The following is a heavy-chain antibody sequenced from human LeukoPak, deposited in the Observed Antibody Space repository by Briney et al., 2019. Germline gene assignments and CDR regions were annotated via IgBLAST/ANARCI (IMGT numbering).Heavy chain of an antibody. CDR1: GGSISSGSYY. Sequence: SQTLSLTCTVSGGSISSGSYYWSWIRQPAGKGLEWIGRIYTSGSTNYNPSLKSRVTISVDTSKNQFSLKLSSVTAADTAVYYCASAYYDYVWGSYRPYFDYWGQGTLVTVSS. V-gene: IGHV4-61*02. CDR3: ASAYYDYVWGSYRPYFDY. CDR2: IYTSGST. J-gene: IGHJ4*02. D-gene: IGHD3-16*02.